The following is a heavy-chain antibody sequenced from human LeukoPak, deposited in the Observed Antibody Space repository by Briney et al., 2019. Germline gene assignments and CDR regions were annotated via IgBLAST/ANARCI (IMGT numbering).Heavy chain of an antibody. D-gene: IGHD3-9*01. CDR1: GFTFSSYS. CDR2: MNQPATKE. J-gene: IGHJ4*02. Sequence: PGGSLRLSCAASGFTFSSYSMNWVRHTPGKGLEWVASMNQPATKEHYVDSVKGRFTISRNNAENLLFLEMNDLRPDDTAVYYCARGYSFDWLLYGVHYFDHWGQGTPVIVSP. CDR3: ARGYSFDWLLYGVHYFDH. V-gene: IGHV3-7*04.